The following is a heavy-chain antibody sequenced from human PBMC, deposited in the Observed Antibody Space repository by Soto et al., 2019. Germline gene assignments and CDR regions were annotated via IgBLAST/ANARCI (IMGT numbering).Heavy chain of an antibody. V-gene: IGHV1-24*01. J-gene: IGHJ6*02. CDR1: GYTLTELS. CDR3: ATREYGSGSYYPRYYYYGMDV. Sequence: ASVKVSCKVSGYTLTELSMHWVRQAPGKGLEWMGGFDPEDGETIYAQKFQGRVTMTADTSTDTAYMELSSLRSEDTAVYYCATREYGSGSYYPRYYYYGMDVWGQGTTVTVSS. D-gene: IGHD3-10*01. CDR2: FDPEDGET.